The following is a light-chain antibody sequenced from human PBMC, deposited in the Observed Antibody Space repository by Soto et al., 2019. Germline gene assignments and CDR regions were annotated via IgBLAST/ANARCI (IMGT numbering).Light chain of an antibody. V-gene: IGKV3-20*01. CDR2: GAS. Sequence: EIVLTQAPGTLSLSPGERATLSCRASQSVSSSYLAWYQHKPGQAPRLLIYGASTRATDIPDRFSGSGSGTDFTLTISRLEPEDVAVYYCQQYGTSPLYTFGQGTKLEI. CDR3: QQYGTSPLYT. CDR1: QSVSSSY. J-gene: IGKJ2*01.